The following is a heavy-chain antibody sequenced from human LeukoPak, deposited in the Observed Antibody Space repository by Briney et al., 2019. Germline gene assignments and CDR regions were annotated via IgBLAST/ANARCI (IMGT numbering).Heavy chain of an antibody. CDR2: IRSSDSTI. V-gene: IGHV3-48*03. D-gene: IGHD3-10*02. Sequence: GGSLRLSCAASGFTFSSYEMNWVRQAPGKGLEWVSYIRSSDSTIHYADSVKGRFTISRDNAKNSLYLQMNSLRAEDTAVYYCAELGITMIGGVWGKGTTVTISS. CDR1: GFTFSSYE. CDR3: AELGITMIGGV. J-gene: IGHJ6*04.